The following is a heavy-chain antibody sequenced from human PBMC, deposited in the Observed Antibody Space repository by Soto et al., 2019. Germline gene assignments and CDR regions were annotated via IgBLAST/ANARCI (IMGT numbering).Heavy chain of an antibody. CDR1: GFTFSSYA. CDR3: ATDLGHYDSSGYPDYFDY. J-gene: IGHJ4*02. CDR2: ISGSGGST. D-gene: IGHD3-22*01. Sequence: PGGSLRLSCAASGFTFSSYAMRWVRQAPGKWLEWVSTISGSGGSTYYADSVKGRFTISRDNSKNTLYLQMNSLRAEDTAVYYCATDLGHYDSSGYPDYFDYWGQGTLVTVSS. V-gene: IGHV3-23*01.